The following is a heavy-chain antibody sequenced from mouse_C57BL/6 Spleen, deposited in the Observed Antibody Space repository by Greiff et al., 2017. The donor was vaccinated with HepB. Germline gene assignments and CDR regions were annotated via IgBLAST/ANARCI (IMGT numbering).Heavy chain of an antibody. CDR3: GRLKAYYSNYYAMDY. J-gene: IGHJ4*01. Sequence: EVQLQQSGPELVKPGASVKIPCKASGYTFTDYNMDWVKQSHGKSLEWIGDINPNNGGTIYNQKFKGKATLTVDKSSSTAYMELRSLTSEDTAVYYCGRLKAYYSNYYAMDYWGQGTAVTVSS. D-gene: IGHD2-5*01. CDR1: GYTFTDYN. V-gene: IGHV1-18*01. CDR2: INPNNGGT.